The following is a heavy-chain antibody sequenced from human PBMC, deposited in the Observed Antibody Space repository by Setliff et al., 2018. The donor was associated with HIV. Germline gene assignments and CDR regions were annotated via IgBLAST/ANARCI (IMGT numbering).Heavy chain of an antibody. CDR3: ARHRDPPGTSWIYYYYYMDL. J-gene: IGHJ6*03. V-gene: IGHV4-38-2*01. CDR1: GYSIRSGYY. D-gene: IGHD6-13*01. Sequence: PSETLSLTCAVSGYSIRSGYYWGWIRQPPGKGLEWIGSIYHSGSTYYNPSLSSRLTISVDTSKNHVSLRLSSVTAADTGVYYCARHRDPPGTSWIYYYYYMDLWGGGTTVTVSS. CDR2: IYHSGST.